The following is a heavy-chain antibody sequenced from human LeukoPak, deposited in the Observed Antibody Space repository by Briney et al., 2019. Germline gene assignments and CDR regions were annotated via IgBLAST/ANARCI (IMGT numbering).Heavy chain of an antibody. Sequence: PGGSLRLSCGASGFTFSTYWMTWVRQAPGKGLEWVANIRQGGNEKYYVDSVKGRFTISRDDTKNSLYLQMNSLRAEDTAVYYCARPRVEQQLLDAFDIWGQGTMVTVSS. CDR3: ARPRVEQQLLDAFDI. J-gene: IGHJ3*02. D-gene: IGHD6-13*01. CDR2: IRQGGNEK. CDR1: GFTFSTYW. V-gene: IGHV3-7*02.